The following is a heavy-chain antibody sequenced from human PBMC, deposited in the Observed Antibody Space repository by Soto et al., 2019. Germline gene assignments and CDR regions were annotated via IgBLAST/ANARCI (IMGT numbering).Heavy chain of an antibody. D-gene: IGHD3-3*01. V-gene: IGHV3-21*01. CDR3: ARDKGLEDVLRFLEWPQPFGDY. Sequence: EVQLVESGGGLVKPGGSLRLSCAASGFTFSSYSMNWVRQAPGKGLEWVSSISSSSSYIYYADSVKGRFTISRDNAKNSLYLQMNSLRAEDTAVYYCARDKGLEDVLRFLEWPQPFGDYWGQGTLVTVSS. CDR2: ISSSSSYI. CDR1: GFTFSSYS. J-gene: IGHJ4*02.